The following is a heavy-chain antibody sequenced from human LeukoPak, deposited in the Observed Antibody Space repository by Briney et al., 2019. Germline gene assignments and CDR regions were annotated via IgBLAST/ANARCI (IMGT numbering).Heavy chain of an antibody. V-gene: IGHV3-30-3*01. Sequence: GGSLRLSCAASGFTFSSYAMHWVRQAPGKGLEWVAVISYDGSTKYYADSVKGRFTISRDNSKNMLYLQMNSLRAEDTAVYYCAREWELVYWGQGTLVTLST. J-gene: IGHJ4*02. CDR3: AREWELVY. CDR2: ISYDGSTK. D-gene: IGHD1-26*01. CDR1: GFTFSSYA.